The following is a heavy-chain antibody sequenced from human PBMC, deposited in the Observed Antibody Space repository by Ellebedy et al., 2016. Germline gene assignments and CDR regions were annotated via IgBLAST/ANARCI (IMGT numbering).Heavy chain of an antibody. CDR3: ARHYDSSGYYWAFDI. J-gene: IGHJ3*02. V-gene: IGHV3-11*03. Sequence: GESLKISCAASGFTFSDYYMAWIRQAPGKGLEWVSHISPGSSYTHYADSVKGRFTISRDNAKNSLYLQMNSLRAEDTAVYYCARHYDSSGYYWAFDIWGQGTMVTVSS. CDR2: ISPGSSYT. D-gene: IGHD3-22*01. CDR1: GFTFSDYY.